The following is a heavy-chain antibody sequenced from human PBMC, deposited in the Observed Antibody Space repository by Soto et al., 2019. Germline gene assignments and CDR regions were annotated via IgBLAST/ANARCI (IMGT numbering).Heavy chain of an antibody. D-gene: IGHD3-3*01. J-gene: IGHJ6*02. CDR3: ARDRSFALLEWSPSDSYGMDV. Sequence: GASVKVSCKTSGYTFSSNHMHWVRQAPGQGLEWMGWISTSNGYTNYAQKFQGRVSMTTDTSTNTAYMEVRSLRSDDTAFYFCARDRSFALLEWSPSDSYGMDVWGQGTSVTAP. V-gene: IGHV1-18*04. CDR2: ISTSNGYT. CDR1: GYTFSSNH.